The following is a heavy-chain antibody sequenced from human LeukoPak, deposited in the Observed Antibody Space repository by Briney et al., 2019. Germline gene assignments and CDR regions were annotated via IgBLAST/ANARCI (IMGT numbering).Heavy chain of an antibody. J-gene: IGHJ5*02. V-gene: IGHV1-3*01. D-gene: IGHD2-2*01. CDR3: ARGIVVQPSANRFDP. CDR2: INADDGNT. Sequence: ASVKVSCKPSGYTFTTYAIHWVRQAPGQRLEWMGLINADDGNTRYSQRFQGRVTITRDTSANTAYMELSSLRFEDTAVYYCARGIVVQPSANRFDPWGQGTPVTVSS. CDR1: GYTFTTYA.